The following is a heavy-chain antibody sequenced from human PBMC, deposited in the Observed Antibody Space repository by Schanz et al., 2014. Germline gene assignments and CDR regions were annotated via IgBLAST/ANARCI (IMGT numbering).Heavy chain of an antibody. CDR3: AKAGSGWSTAGYYY. Sequence: QVYLVESGGDLVKPGGSLRLSCAASGFTFSDYYMAWIRQAPGKGLEWVASISSSSSYISYADSVKGRFTISRDNAKNSLYLQMNSLRDEDTAVYYCAKAGSGWSTAGYYYWGQGTLVAVSS. CDR2: ISSSSSYI. D-gene: IGHD6-19*01. CDR1: GFTFSDYY. J-gene: IGHJ4*02. V-gene: IGHV3-11*05.